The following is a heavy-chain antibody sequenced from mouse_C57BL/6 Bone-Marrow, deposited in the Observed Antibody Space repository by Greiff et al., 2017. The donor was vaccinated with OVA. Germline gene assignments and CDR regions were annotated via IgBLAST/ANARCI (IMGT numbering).Heavy chain of an antibody. Sequence: QVQLKQPGAELVKPGASVKLSCKASGYTFTSYWMHWVKQRPGQGLEWIGMIHPNSGSTNYNEKFKSKATLTVDKSSSTAYMQLSSLTSEDSAVYYCARSALVTGKKGYWGQGTTLTVSS. CDR1: GYTFTSYW. CDR2: IHPNSGST. J-gene: IGHJ2*01. V-gene: IGHV1-64*01. D-gene: IGHD4-1*01. CDR3: ARSALVTGKKGY.